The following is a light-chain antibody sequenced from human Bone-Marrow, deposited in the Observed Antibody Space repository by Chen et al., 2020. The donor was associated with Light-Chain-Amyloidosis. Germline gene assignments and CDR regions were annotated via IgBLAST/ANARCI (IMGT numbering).Light chain of an antibody. V-gene: IGKV1-33*01. J-gene: IGKJ3*01. CDR2: DAS. CDR3: HQYENLPFT. Sequence: DIQMTQTPSSLSASVGDRVIISCQASQDIITSLNWFQLKPGKAPKLLIYDASNLQIGVPSRFTGSGSGTHFTLAISSLHPDDIATYYCHQYENLPFTFGPGTKVEMK. CDR1: QDIITS.